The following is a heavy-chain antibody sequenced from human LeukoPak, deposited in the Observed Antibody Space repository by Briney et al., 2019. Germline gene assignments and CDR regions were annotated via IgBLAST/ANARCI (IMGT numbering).Heavy chain of an antibody. CDR3: ARDLGVAGSVDYYCGMDV. V-gene: IGHV4-59*11. CDR2: IHYTGRT. D-gene: IGHD6-19*01. CDR1: GGSISSHY. J-gene: IGHJ6*02. Sequence: SETLSLTCAVSGGSISSHYWSWLRQPPGEGLEWIAYIHYTGRTNYNPSLKGRVTISVDTSNSQFSLNLNSVTAADTAVYYCARDLGVAGSVDYYCGMDVWGQGTTVTVSS.